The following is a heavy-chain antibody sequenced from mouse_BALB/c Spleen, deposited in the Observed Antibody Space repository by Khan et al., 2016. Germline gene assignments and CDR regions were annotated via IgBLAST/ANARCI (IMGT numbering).Heavy chain of an antibody. CDR1: GYSITSGYA. J-gene: IGHJ2*01. Sequence: VQLKESGPGLVKPSQSLSLTCTVTGYSITSGYAWNWIRQFPGNKLEWMGYINYSGSTTYNPSLKRQISITRDTSKNQFFLQLKSVTTEDTATYYCARDYYGSSFFDYWGQGTTLTVSS. V-gene: IGHV3-2*02. CDR2: INYSGST. CDR3: ARDYYGSSFFDY. D-gene: IGHD1-1*01.